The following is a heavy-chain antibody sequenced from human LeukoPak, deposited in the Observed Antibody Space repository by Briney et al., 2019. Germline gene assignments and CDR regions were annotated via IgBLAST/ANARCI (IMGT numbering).Heavy chain of an antibody. V-gene: IGHV4-59*11. D-gene: IGHD1-26*01. CDR3: ARSYGSYFDY. Sequence: SETLSLTCNVSGESISSHYWSWTRQSPGKGLEWIGYITNSGTTKFNPSLKSRVTISRDTSKNQISLRLSSVTAADTAVFFCARSYGSYFDYWGQGTLVTVSS. CDR1: GESISSHY. CDR2: ITNSGTT. J-gene: IGHJ4*02.